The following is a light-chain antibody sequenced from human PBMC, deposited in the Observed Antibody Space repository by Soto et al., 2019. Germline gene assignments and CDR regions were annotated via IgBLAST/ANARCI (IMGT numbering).Light chain of an antibody. CDR2: EGS. CDR3: CSYARSSTYV. J-gene: IGLJ1*01. V-gene: IGLV2-23*01. Sequence: QSALTQPASVSGSPGQSITISCTGTSSDVGTYNLVSWYQQHPGKAPKLMIFEGSKRPSGVSNRCSGSKSGNTASLTISGLQAEDEADYYCCSYARSSTYVFGTGTKLTVL. CDR1: SSDVGTYNL.